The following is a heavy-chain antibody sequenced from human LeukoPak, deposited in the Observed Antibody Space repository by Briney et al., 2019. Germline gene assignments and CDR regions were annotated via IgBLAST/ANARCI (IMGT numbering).Heavy chain of an antibody. CDR3: VKEVHGESRPDS. Sequence: PGGSLRLSCAASGFTFSSYWMNWVRQFPGKGLEWLANIKQDGSQKYYVDSVKGRFTISRDSAKNTLYLQMNSLRVEDTAVYYCVKEVHGESRPDSWGQGTLVTVSS. V-gene: IGHV3-7*01. D-gene: IGHD3-10*01. CDR1: GFTFSSYW. J-gene: IGHJ5*01. CDR2: IKQDGSQK.